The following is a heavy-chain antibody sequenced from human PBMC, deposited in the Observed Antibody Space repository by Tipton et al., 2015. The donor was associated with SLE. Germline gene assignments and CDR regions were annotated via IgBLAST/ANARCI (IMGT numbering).Heavy chain of an antibody. Sequence: TLSLTCTVSGGSISSSSYYWGWIRQPPGKGLEWIGEINHSGSTNYNPSLKSRVTISVDTSKNQFSLKLSSVTAADTAVYYRARLTIFGVVIIGNYDYYMDVWGKGTTVTVSS. D-gene: IGHD3-3*01. CDR1: GGSISSSSYY. J-gene: IGHJ6*03. CDR2: INHSGST. CDR3: ARLTIFGVVIIGNYDYYMDV. V-gene: IGHV4-39*07.